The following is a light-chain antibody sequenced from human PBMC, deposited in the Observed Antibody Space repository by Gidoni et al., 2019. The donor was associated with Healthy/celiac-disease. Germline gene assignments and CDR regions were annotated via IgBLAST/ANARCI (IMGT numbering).Light chain of an antibody. CDR3: QQRSNWPPLP. CDR1: PSVSSY. V-gene: IGKV3-11*01. J-gene: IGKJ4*01. CDR2: DAS. Sequence: EIVLTQSPATLSLSPGERATLSCRASPSVSSYLAWYQQKPGQAPRLLIYDASNRATGIPARFSGSGSGTDFTLTISSLEPEDFAVYSCQQRSNWPPLPFGGGTKVEIK.